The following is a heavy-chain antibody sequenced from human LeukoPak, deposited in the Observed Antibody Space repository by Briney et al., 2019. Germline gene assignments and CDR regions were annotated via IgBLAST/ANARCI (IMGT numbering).Heavy chain of an antibody. D-gene: IGHD6-13*01. CDR3: ARLYSALPGFDY. CDR2: ISSSSSST. Sequence: VGSLRLSCAASGFTFSSYSMNWVRQAPRKGLEWVSYISSSSSSTYYADSVKGRFTISRDNAKNSLYLQMNSLRAEDTAVYYCARLYSALPGFDYWGQGTLVTVSS. V-gene: IGHV3-48*01. J-gene: IGHJ4*02. CDR1: GFTFSSYS.